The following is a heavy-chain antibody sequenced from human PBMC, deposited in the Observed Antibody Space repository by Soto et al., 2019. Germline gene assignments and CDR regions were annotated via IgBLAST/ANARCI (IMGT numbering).Heavy chain of an antibody. D-gene: IGHD1-1*01. V-gene: IGHV3-30-3*01. CDR3: ARDYNGDYLDY. Sequence: GWSLRLSCAASGFTFSTHAMHWVRQAPGKGLEWVAFISYDGTNKYYADSVKGRFTISRDNSKNTLYLQMNSLRAEDTAVNYCARDYNGDYLDYWGQGTPVTVSS. CDR1: GFTFSTHA. J-gene: IGHJ4*02. CDR2: ISYDGTNK.